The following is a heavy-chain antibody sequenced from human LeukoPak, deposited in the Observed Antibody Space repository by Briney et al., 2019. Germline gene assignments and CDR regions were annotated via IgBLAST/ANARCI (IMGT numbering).Heavy chain of an antibody. J-gene: IGHJ3*02. D-gene: IGHD2-2*01. CDR3: ARIYCSSTSCYDHWDAFDI. V-gene: IGHV4-59*01. CDR2: IYYSGGT. CDR1: GGSISSYY. Sequence: SETLSLTCTVSGGSISSYYWSWIRQPPGKGLEWVGYIYYSGGTNYNPSLKSRVTISVDTSKNQFSLTLSSVTAADTAVYYCARIYCSSTSCYDHWDAFDIWGQGTMVTVSS.